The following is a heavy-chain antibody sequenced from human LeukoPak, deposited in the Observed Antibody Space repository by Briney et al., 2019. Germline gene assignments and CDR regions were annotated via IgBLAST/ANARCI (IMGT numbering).Heavy chain of an antibody. Sequence: GASVKVSCKASGYTFSDYYMHWVRQAPGHGLEWMGWVNPKNGVVNAAQKFYGRAAMSMDTSTHTAYMELSRLTSDDTAVYFCARDLRDGYWSGYYTDFWGQGTLVTVSS. V-gene: IGHV1-2*02. CDR2: VNPKNGVV. J-gene: IGHJ4*02. CDR3: ARDLRDGYWSGYYTDF. D-gene: IGHD3-3*01. CDR1: GYTFSDYY.